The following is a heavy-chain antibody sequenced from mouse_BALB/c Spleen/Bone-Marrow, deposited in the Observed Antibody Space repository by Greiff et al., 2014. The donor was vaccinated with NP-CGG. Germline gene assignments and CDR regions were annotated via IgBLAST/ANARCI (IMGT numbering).Heavy chain of an antibody. D-gene: IGHD2-3*01. CDR1: GFDFSRYW. Sequence: VESGGSLKLSCAASGFDFSRYWMTWVRQAPGKGLEWIGEINPDSSTINYTPSLKDKFIISRDNAKNTLYPQMSKVRSEDTALYYCATNGYYGWIAYWGQGTLVTVSA. J-gene: IGHJ3*01. CDR3: ATNGYYGWIAY. V-gene: IGHV4-1*02. CDR2: INPDSSTI.